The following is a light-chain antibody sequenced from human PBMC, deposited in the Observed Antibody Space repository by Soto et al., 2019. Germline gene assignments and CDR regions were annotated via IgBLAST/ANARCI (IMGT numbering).Light chain of an antibody. CDR1: SSDVGGYHY. CDR2: DVS. J-gene: IGLJ1*01. V-gene: IGLV2-14*03. CDR3: SSYTGSSTYV. Sequence: QSALTQPASVSGSPGQSITISCTGTSSDVGGYHYVSWYQQHPGKAPKLMIYDVSNRPSGVSNRFSGSKSGNTASLTISGLQAEDGSDYYCSSYTGSSTYVFGTGTKLTVL.